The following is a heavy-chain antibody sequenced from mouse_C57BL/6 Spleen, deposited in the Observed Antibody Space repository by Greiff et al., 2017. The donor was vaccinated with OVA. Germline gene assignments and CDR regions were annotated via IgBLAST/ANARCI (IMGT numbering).Heavy chain of an antibody. CDR1: GYAFSSYW. V-gene: IGHV1-80*01. CDR3: ARGRVLGPFDY. J-gene: IGHJ2*01. CDR2: IYPGDGDT. D-gene: IGHD4-1*01. Sequence: QVQLQQSGAELVKPGASVKISCKASGYAFSSYWMNWVKQRPGKGLEWIGQIYPGDGDTNYNGKFKGKATLTADKSSSTAYMQLSSLTSEDSAVYFCARGRVLGPFDYWGQGTTLTVSS.